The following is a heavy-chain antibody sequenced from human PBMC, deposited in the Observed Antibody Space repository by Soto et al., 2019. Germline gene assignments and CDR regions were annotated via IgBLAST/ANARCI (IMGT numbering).Heavy chain of an antibody. V-gene: IGHV4-59*01. J-gene: IGHJ6*02. CDR1: GGSISSYY. D-gene: IGHD3-9*01. Sequence: SETLSLTCTVSGGSISSYYWSWIRQPPGKGLEWIGYIYYSGSTNYNPSLKSRVTISVDTSKNQFSLKLSSVTAADTAVYYCARDLGGYDILTGYSTLDYGMDVWGQGTTVTVSS. CDR3: ARDLGGYDILTGYSTLDYGMDV. CDR2: IYYSGST.